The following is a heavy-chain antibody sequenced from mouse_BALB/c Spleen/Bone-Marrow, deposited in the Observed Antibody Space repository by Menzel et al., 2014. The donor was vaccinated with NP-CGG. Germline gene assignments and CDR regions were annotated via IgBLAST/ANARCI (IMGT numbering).Heavy chain of an antibody. CDR2: INPSTGYT. Sequence: VQLQQSGAELAKPGASVKMSCKASGYTFTSYWMHWVKQRPGQGLEWIGYINPSTGYTEYNQKFKDKATLTADKSSSTAYMQLSSLTSEDSAVYFCARGRFAYWGQETLVTVSA. CDR1: GYTFTSYW. CDR3: ARGRFAY. J-gene: IGHJ3*01. V-gene: IGHV1-7*01.